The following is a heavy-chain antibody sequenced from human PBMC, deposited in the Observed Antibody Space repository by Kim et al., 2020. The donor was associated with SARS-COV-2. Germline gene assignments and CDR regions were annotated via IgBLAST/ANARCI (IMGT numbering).Heavy chain of an antibody. D-gene: IGHD5-12*01. CDR3: AGNVEMATMGGHDAFDI. Sequence: ASVKVSCKASGYTFTSYAMNWVRQAPGQGLEWMGWINTNTGNPTYAQGFTGRFVFSLDTSVSTAYLQISSLKAEDTAVYYCAGNVEMATMGGHDAFDIWGQGTMVTVSS. V-gene: IGHV7-4-1*02. J-gene: IGHJ3*02. CDR2: INTNTGNP. CDR1: GYTFTSYA.